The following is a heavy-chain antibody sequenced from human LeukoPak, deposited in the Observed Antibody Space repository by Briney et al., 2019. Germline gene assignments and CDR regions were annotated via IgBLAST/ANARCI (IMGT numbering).Heavy chain of an antibody. V-gene: IGHV4-61*01. D-gene: IGHD1/OR15-1a*01. CDR2: IYYSGST. CDR1: GGSVSSGSYY. J-gene: IGHJ4*02. Sequence: SETLSLTCTASGGSVSSGSYYWSWLRQPPGKGLEWIGYIYYSGSTNYNPSLKSRVTISVDTSKNQFSLKLSSVTAADTAVYYCARVSNQKTTFDYWGQGTLVTVSS. CDR3: ARVSNQKTTFDY.